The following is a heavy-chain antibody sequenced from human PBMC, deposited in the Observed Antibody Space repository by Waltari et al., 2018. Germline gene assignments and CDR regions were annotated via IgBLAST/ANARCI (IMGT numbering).Heavy chain of an antibody. CDR2: INPNSGHT. CDR1: GYTFNTYE. D-gene: IGHD3-3*01. V-gene: IGHV1-8*01. CDR3: ARGHPSRVTLYGVVIKKGPFDP. J-gene: IGHJ5*02. Sequence: QVQLVQSGAEVKKPGASVKVSCKASGYTFNTYEINWVRQSTGQGLEWMGWINPNSGHTAYAQKFQGRVTITRNTSANTAYMELSSLRSDDTAVYYCARGHPSRVTLYGVVIKKGPFDPWGQGTLVTVSS.